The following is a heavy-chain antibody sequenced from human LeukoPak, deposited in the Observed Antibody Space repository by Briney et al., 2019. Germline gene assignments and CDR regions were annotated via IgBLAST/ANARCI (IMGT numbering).Heavy chain of an antibody. J-gene: IGHJ4*02. V-gene: IGHV1-2*02. CDR2: INPKTGAT. Sequence: GASVNVSCKASGYIFTDNYMHWVRQTPGQGLEWIAWINPKTGATAYAQRFQGRITVTSDTSINTAYMDLSSLTSDDTAVFYCARDLTANIDSSYWGQGTLVTVSS. CDR1: GYIFTDNY. D-gene: IGHD4-11*01. CDR3: ARDLTANIDSSY.